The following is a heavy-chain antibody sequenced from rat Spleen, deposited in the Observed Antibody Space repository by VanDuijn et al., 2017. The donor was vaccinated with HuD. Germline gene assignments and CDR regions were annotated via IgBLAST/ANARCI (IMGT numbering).Heavy chain of an antibody. CDR1: GFSLTSYN. CDR3: ARGVATEGYYFDY. J-gene: IGHJ2*01. Sequence: QVQLKESGPGLVQPSQTLSLTCTVSGFSLTSYNVHWVRQPTGKGLEWMGIIWTGGSTDYNSALKSRLSISRDTSKSQVFLKMNSLQTEDIATYYCARGVATEGYYFDYWGQGVMVTVSS. D-gene: IGHD1-11*01. V-gene: IGHV2-30*01. CDR2: IWTGGST.